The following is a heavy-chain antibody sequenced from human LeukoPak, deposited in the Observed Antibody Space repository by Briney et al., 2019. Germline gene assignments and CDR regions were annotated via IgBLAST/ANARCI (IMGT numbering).Heavy chain of an antibody. CDR3: AREGYCSSTSCYRGAFDI. V-gene: IGHV1-18*01. CDR2: ISAYNGNT. J-gene: IGHJ3*02. Sequence: ASVKVSCKASGYTFTSYGISWVRQPPGQGLERMGWISAYNGNTNYAQKLRGRVTMTTDTSTSTAYMELRSLRSDDTAVYYCAREGYCSSTSCYRGAFDIWGQGTVVTVSS. CDR1: GYTFTSYG. D-gene: IGHD2-2*02.